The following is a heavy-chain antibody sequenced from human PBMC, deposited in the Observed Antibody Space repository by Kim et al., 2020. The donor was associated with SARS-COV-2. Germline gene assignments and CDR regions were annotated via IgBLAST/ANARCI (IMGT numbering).Heavy chain of an antibody. CDR3: ARTRVTIFGVVIRQNYYY. J-gene: IGHJ6*01. V-gene: IGHV4-34*01. Sequence: SETLSLTCAVYGGSFSGYYWSWIRQPPGKGLEWIGEINHSGSTNYNPSLKSRVTISVDTSKNQFSLKLSSVTAADTAVYYCARTRVTIFGVVIRQNYYY. CDR1: GGSFSGYY. D-gene: IGHD3-3*01. CDR2: INHSGST.